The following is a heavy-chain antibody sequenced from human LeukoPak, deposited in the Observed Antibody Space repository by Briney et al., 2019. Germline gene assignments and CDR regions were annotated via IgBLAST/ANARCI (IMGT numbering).Heavy chain of an antibody. J-gene: IGHJ3*02. V-gene: IGHV4-34*01. CDR1: GGSFSGYY. D-gene: IGHD5-18*01. CDR2: INHSGST. Sequence: SETLPLTCAVYGGSFSGYYWSWIRQPPGKGLEWIGEINHSGSTNYNPSLKSRVTISVDTSKNQFSMKLSSVTAADTAVYYCARLLRGGRDTAMVTMIVVRAKPGAFDSWGQGTMVTVSS. CDR3: ARLLRGGRDTAMVTMIVVRAKPGAFDS.